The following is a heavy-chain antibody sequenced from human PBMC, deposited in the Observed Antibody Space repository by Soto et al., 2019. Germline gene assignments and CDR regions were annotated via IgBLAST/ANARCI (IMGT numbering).Heavy chain of an antibody. CDR2: IYSSGNT. CDR3: ARGQRFSDWFDP. D-gene: IGHD3-3*01. J-gene: IGHJ5*02. V-gene: IGHV4-4*07. Sequence: SETLSLTCSVSGGTISGYYWTWIRQPAGKGLEWIGRIYSSGNTKYNPSLQSRVTMSLDTSNNQFSLRLTSVTAADTAVYYCARGQRFSDWFDPWGQGTLVTVSS. CDR1: GGTISGYY.